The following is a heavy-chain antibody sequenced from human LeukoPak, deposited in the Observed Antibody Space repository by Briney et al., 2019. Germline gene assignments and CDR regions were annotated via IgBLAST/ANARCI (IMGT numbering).Heavy chain of an antibody. J-gene: IGHJ5*02. CDR3: APRRRYLSSTSCP. V-gene: IGHV3-48*03. D-gene: IGHD2-2*01. CDR1: GFPFSSYV. Sequence: PGGSLSHLRAASGFPFSSYVVNWVGQARGKGLEWISYISSSSSTVYYAASVKGRFTISRDNAKNSLYLQMNSLRAEGPALYYCAPRRRYLSSTSCPWGQRTLVTVSS. CDR2: ISSSSSTV.